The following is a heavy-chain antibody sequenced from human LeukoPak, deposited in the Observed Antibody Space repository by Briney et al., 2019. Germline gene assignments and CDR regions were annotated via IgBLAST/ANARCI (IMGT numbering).Heavy chain of an antibody. V-gene: IGHV3-48*03. J-gene: IGHJ4*02. CDR3: SREKRDCGGDCFDY. Sequence: GGSLRLSCAASGFTFSSYAMSWVRQGPGKGLEWISYISSSGGSIYYADFVKGRFTVSRDNAKNSLYLQINSLRVDDTAVYYCSREKRDCGGDCFDYWGQGTLVTVSS. CDR1: GFTFSSYA. CDR2: ISSSGGSI. D-gene: IGHD2-21*01.